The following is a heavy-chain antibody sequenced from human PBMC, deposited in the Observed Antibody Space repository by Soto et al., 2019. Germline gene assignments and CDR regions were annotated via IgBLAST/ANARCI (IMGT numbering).Heavy chain of an antibody. D-gene: IGHD6-19*01. Sequence: SETLSLTCTVSGGSISSSSYYWGWIRQPPGKGLEWIGSIYYSGSTYYNPSLKSRVTISVDTSKNQFSLKLSSVTAADTAVYYCARQAVAGTEEDYNWFDPWGQGTLVTVSS. CDR3: ARQAVAGTEEDYNWFDP. CDR1: GGSISSSSYY. CDR2: IYYSGST. J-gene: IGHJ5*02. V-gene: IGHV4-39*01.